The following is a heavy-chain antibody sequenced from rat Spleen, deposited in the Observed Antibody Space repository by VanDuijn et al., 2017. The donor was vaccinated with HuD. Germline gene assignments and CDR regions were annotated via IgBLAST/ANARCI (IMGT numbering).Heavy chain of an antibody. CDR1: GFTFNNYW. CDR2: ITNTGGST. CDR3: KRNWDY. D-gene: IGHD3-6*01. J-gene: IGHJ2*01. Sequence: EVQLVESGGGLVQPGRSLKLPCVASGFTFNNYWMTWIRQAPGKGLDWIASITNTGGSTYYPDSVKGRFTVSRDNAKNTLYLQMNSLRSEDTAPYYWKRNWDYWGQGVMVTVSS. V-gene: IGHV5-31*01.